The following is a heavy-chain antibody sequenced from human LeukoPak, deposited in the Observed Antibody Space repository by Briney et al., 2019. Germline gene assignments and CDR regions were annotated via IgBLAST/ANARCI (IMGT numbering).Heavy chain of an antibody. Sequence: SVKVSCKTSGGTFNNSAISWVRQAPGQGLEWLGGVMPLFGTAGYAQKFQGRVTITKDESTRTVYLELTSLTSDDTAVYYCARDVHGDYGSGWFDPWGQGTLVSVSS. J-gene: IGHJ5*02. CDR1: GGTFNNSA. CDR3: ARDVHGDYGSGWFDP. D-gene: IGHD4-17*01. V-gene: IGHV1-69*05. CDR2: VMPLFGTA.